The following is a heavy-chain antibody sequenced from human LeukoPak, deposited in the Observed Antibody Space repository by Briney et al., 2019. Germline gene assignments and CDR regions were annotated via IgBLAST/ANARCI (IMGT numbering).Heavy chain of an antibody. Sequence: GGSLRLSCAASGFTFDDYAMHWVRQAPGKGLEWVSGISWNSGSIGYADSVKGRFTISRDNAKNLLYLQMNSLRAEDTAVYYCARPFSHSSGWYYDYWGQGTLVTVSS. V-gene: IGHV3-9*01. J-gene: IGHJ4*02. CDR2: ISWNSGSI. D-gene: IGHD6-19*01. CDR3: ARPFSHSSGWYYDY. CDR1: GFTFDDYA.